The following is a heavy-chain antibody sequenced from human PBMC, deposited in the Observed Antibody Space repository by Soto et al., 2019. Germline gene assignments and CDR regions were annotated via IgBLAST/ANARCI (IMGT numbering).Heavy chain of an antibody. V-gene: IGHV1-69*01. D-gene: IGHD6-19*01. CDR3: ARDPGIAVAGTPFWFDP. CDR1: GGTFSSYA. Sequence: QVQLVQSGAEVKKPGSSVKVSCKASGGTFSSYAIGWVRQAPGQGLEWMGGIIPIFGTANYAQKFQGRVTITADESTSTAYMELSSLRSEDTAVYYCARDPGIAVAGTPFWFDPWGQGTLVTVSS. CDR2: IIPIFGTA. J-gene: IGHJ5*02.